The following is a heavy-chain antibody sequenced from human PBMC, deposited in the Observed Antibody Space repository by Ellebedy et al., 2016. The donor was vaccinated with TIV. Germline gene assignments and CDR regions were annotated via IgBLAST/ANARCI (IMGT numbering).Heavy chain of an antibody. J-gene: IGHJ4*02. V-gene: IGHV3-73*01. CDR3: VSCTLGNIFEN. CDR2: VSTKADTYAT. CDR1: GFSPSGAT. Sequence: PGGSLRLSCAVSGFSPSGATVNWVRGTSGRGLEWVGRVSTKADTYATAYAVSVKGSFIISRDDSQNTAYLQMNSLRTEDTAVYYCVSCTLGNIFENWGQGPQVTVSA. D-gene: IGHD2-8*01.